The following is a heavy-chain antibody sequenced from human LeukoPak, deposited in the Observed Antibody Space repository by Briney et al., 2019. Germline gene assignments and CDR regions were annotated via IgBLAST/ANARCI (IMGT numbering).Heavy chain of an antibody. J-gene: IGHJ6*03. CDR2: ISGSGGST. CDR3: ARTPSHYYMDV. V-gene: IGHV3-23*01. Sequence: GGSLRLSCAASGFTFSNAWMSWVRQAPGKGLEWVSAISGSGGSTYYADSVKGRFTTSRDNSKNTLYLQMNSLRAEDTAVYYCARTPSHYYMDVWGKGTTVTVSS. CDR1: GFTFSNAW.